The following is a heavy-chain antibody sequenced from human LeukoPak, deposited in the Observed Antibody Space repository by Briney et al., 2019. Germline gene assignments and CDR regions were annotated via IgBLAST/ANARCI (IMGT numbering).Heavy chain of an antibody. Sequence: GGSLRLSCAASGFTFSSCAMRWVRQAPGKGLEWVSAISDSGSSTYYADSVKGRFTISRDNSKNTLYLQMNSLRAEDTAVYYCAKDPLVRGLTYDQWGQGTLVTASS. CDR1: GFTFSSCA. CDR3: AKDPLVRGLTYDQ. J-gene: IGHJ4*02. CDR2: ISDSGSST. D-gene: IGHD3-10*01. V-gene: IGHV3-23*01.